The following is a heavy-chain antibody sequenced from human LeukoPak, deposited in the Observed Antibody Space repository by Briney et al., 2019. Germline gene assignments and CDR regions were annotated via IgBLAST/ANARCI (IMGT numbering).Heavy chain of an antibody. D-gene: IGHD6-19*01. Sequence: SEALSLTCAVSGGSINSHYWGWIRQPPGKGLQWIGDICSTGKNNYNPSLKSRVTISLDTSKSHLSLNLTSVLAADTAIYYCVRRDTGWNYFDYWGRGSLVTVSS. CDR2: ICSTGKN. CDR1: GGSINSHY. V-gene: IGHV4-4*08. CDR3: VRRDTGWNYFDY. J-gene: IGHJ4*02.